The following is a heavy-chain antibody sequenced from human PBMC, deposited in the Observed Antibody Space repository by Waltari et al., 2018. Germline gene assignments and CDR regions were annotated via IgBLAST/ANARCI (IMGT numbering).Heavy chain of an antibody. V-gene: IGHV1-3*01. Sequence: QVQLVQSGAEVKKPGASVKVSCKASGYTFTSYAMHWVRQAPGQRLEGMGWINAGKGNNKYSQKFQGRVTITRETSASTAYMELSSLRSEDTAVYYCASHDFWSGYYYDYWGQGTLVTVSS. J-gene: IGHJ4*02. CDR3: ASHDFWSGYYYDY. CDR2: INAGKGNN. D-gene: IGHD3-3*01. CDR1: GYTFTSYA.